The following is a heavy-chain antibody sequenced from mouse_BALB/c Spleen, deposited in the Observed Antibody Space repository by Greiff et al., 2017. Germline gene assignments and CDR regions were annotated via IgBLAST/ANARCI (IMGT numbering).Heavy chain of an antibody. V-gene: IGHV5-12-1*01. CDR3: ARHKGDYFDY. J-gene: IGHJ2*01. Sequence: DVKLVESGGGLVKPGGSLKLSCAASGFAFSSYDMSWVRQTPEKRLEWVAYISSGGGSTYYPDTVKGRFTISRDNAKNTLYLQMSSLKSEDTAMYYCARHKGDYFDYWGQGTTLTVSS. CDR1: GFAFSSYD. CDR2: ISSGGGST.